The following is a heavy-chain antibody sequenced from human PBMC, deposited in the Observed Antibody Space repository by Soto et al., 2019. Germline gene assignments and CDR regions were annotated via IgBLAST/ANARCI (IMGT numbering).Heavy chain of an antibody. CDR1: GFTFTSSA. D-gene: IGHD1-26*01. Sequence: ASVKVSCKASGFTFTSSAVQWVRQARGQRLEWIGWIVVGSGNTNYAQKFQERVTITRDMSTSTAYMELSSLRSEDTAVYYCAANSGSDSYYYYYGMDVWGQGTTVTVSS. CDR2: IVVGSGNT. J-gene: IGHJ6*02. CDR3: AANSGSDSYYYYYGMDV. V-gene: IGHV1-58*01.